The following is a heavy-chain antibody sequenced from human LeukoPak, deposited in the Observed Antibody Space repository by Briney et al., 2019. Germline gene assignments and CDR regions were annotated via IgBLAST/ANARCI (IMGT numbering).Heavy chain of an antibody. J-gene: IGHJ3*02. CDR1: GGSISSGDYY. CDR3: AGTPTIFGVVVAFDI. D-gene: IGHD3-3*01. CDR2: IDDSGST. Sequence: SETLSLTCTVSGGSISSGDYYWSWIRQPPGKGLEWIGYIDDSGSTYYNPSLKSRVTISVDTSKYQFSLKLRSVTAADTAVYYCAGTPTIFGVVVAFDIWGQGTIVTVSS. V-gene: IGHV4-30-4*08.